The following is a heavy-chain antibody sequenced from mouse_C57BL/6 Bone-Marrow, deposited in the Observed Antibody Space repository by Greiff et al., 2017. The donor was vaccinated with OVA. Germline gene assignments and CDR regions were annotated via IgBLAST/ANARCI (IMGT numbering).Heavy chain of an antibody. CDR2: ISSGGDYI. Sequence: EVMLVESGEGLVKPGGSLKLSCAASGFPFSSYAMSWVRQTPEKRLEWVAYISSGGDYIYYADTVKGRFTISRDNARNTLYLQMSSLKSEDTAMYYCTRETVVATPYAMDYWGQGTSVTVSS. CDR3: TRETVVATPYAMDY. CDR1: GFPFSSYA. D-gene: IGHD1-1*01. J-gene: IGHJ4*01. V-gene: IGHV5-9-1*02.